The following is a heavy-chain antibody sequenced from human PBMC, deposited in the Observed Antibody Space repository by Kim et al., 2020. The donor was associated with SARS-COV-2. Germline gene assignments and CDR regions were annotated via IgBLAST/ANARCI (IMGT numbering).Heavy chain of an antibody. J-gene: IGHJ4*02. CDR3: ARDGGGGSGSYYRYSDF. CDR1: GGSMTSGTYY. CDR2: IYKSGSA. Sequence: SETLSLTCTVSGGSMTSGTYYWTWFRQHPGKGLEWIGYIYKSGSADYNPSLKSRVAMSVETSKKQFSLKLNSVTAADTAVYYCARDGGGGSGSYYRYSDFWGQGILVTVS. V-gene: IGHV4-31*03. D-gene: IGHD3-10*01.